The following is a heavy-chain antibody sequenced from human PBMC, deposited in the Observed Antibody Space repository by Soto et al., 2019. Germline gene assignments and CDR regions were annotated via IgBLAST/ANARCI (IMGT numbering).Heavy chain of an antibody. CDR3: ARDEAGL. D-gene: IGHD6-25*01. Sequence: QVHLVESGGGMVQPGRSLRLSCAASGFTFNNYAMHWVRQAPGKGLEWVAIIWYDGSNKYYADSVKGRFTISRDNSKNMLFLQMDSLRAEDTAVYYCARDEAGLWGQGTLVTVSS. J-gene: IGHJ4*02. CDR1: GFTFNNYA. V-gene: IGHV3-33*01. CDR2: IWYDGSNK.